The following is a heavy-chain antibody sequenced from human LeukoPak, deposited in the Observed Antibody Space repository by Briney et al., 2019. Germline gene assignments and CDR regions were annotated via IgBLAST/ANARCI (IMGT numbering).Heavy chain of an antibody. CDR2: IWFDGTNK. D-gene: IGHD3-9*01. CDR1: GFTFSSHG. Sequence: GGSLRLSCAASGFTFSSHGMHWVRQAPGKGLEWVAVIWFDGTNKYYADSVKGRFTISRDNSKDTLYLQMNNLRADDTAVYYCARGYFDWLLPSFDYWGQGTLVTVSS. CDR3: ARGYFDWLLPSFDY. V-gene: IGHV3-33*01. J-gene: IGHJ4*02.